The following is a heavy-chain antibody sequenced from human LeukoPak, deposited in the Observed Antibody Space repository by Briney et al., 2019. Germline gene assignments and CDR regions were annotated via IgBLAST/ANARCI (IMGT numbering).Heavy chain of an antibody. CDR3: AREVGVRLGELSSPNWFDP. V-gene: IGHV1-2*06. Sequence: GASVKVACKASGYTLTGYYMHWVRQAPGQGLEWMGRISPNTGGTKYTQKFQGRVTMTRDTSISIAYMELSRLRSDDTAVYYCAREVGVRLGELSSPNWFDPWGQGTLVTVSS. J-gene: IGHJ5*02. CDR1: GYTLTGYY. D-gene: IGHD3-16*02. CDR2: ISPNTGGT.